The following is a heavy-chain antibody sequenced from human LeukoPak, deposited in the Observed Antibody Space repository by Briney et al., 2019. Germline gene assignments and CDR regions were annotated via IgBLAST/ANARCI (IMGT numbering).Heavy chain of an antibody. J-gene: IGHJ4*02. CDR3: ARGLSGYSSSLGY. V-gene: IGHV3-23*01. Sequence: GGSLRLSCAASGFTFSSYGMSWVRQAPGKGLEWVSAISGSGGSTYYADSVKGRFTISRDNSKNTLYLQMNSLRAEDTAVYYCARGLSGYSSSLGYWGQGTLVTVSS. CDR1: GFTFSSYG. D-gene: IGHD6-6*01. CDR2: ISGSGGST.